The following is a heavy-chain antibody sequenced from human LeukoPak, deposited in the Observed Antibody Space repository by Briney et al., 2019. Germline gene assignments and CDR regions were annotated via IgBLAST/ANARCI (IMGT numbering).Heavy chain of an antibody. CDR1: GFTFSSYS. D-gene: IGHD2-2*01. CDR3: ARLEGVVPAAYDY. J-gene: IGHJ4*02. Sequence: SGGSLRLSCAASGFTFSSYSMNWVCQAPGKGLEWVSSISSSSSYIYYADSVKGRFTISRDNAKNSLYLQMNSLRAEDTAVYYCARLEGVVPAAYDYWGQGTLVTVSS. V-gene: IGHV3-21*01. CDR2: ISSSSSYI.